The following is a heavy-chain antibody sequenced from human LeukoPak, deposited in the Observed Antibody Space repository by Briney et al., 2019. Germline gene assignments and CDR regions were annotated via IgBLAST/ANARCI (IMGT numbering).Heavy chain of an antibody. CDR3: ARGDCSGGSCYSDY. J-gene: IGHJ4*02. D-gene: IGHD2-15*01. CDR2: IYYSGST. Sequence: SETLSLTCTVSSGXISTNYWSWLRQPPGKGLEWIGYIYYSGSTNYNPSLKSRVTISVDTSKNQFSLKLSSVTAADTAVYYCARGDCSGGSCYSDYWGQGTLVTVSS. V-gene: IGHV4-59*01. CDR1: SGXISTNY.